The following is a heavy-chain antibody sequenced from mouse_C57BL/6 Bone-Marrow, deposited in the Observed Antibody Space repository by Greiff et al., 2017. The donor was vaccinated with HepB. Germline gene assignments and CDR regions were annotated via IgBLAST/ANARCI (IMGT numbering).Heavy chain of an antibody. J-gene: IGHJ4*01. D-gene: IGHD2-3*01. CDR2: IRSKSSNYAT. Sequence: DVHLVESGGGLVQPKGSLKLSCAASGFTFNTYAMHWVRQAPGKGLEWVARIRSKSSNYATYYADSVKDRFTISRDDSQSMLYLQMNNLKTEDTAMYYCVRGRLLHYYYAMDYWGQGTSVTVSS. CDR1: GFTFNTYA. CDR3: VRGRLLHYYYAMDY. V-gene: IGHV10-3*01.